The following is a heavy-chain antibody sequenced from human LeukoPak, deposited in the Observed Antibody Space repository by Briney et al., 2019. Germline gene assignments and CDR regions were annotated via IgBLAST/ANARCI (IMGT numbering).Heavy chain of an antibody. CDR2: IRYDGSNK. Sequence: GGSLRLSCAASGFTFRSYGMHWVRQAPGKGLEWVAFIRYDGSNKYYADSVKGRFTISRDNSKNTLYLQMNSLRAEDTAVYYCAKDGHSGYVLFDYWGQGTLVTVSS. CDR3: AKDGHSGYVLFDY. J-gene: IGHJ4*02. V-gene: IGHV3-30*02. D-gene: IGHD5-12*01. CDR1: GFTFRSYG.